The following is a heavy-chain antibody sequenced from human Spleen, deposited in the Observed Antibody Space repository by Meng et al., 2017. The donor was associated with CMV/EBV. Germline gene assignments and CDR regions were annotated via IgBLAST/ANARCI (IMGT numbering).Heavy chain of an antibody. D-gene: IGHD3-3*01. CDR1: GYTFTGYY. V-gene: IGHV1-2*02. Sequence: ASVKVSCKASGYTFTGYYMHWVRQAPGQGLEWMGWINPNSGGTNYAQKFQGRVTMTRDTSISTAYMELTSLRSDDTAVYFCARGLRFLEWSPPQEYYGMDVWGQGTTVTVSS. CDR2: INPNSGGT. J-gene: IGHJ6*02. CDR3: ARGLRFLEWSPPQEYYGMDV.